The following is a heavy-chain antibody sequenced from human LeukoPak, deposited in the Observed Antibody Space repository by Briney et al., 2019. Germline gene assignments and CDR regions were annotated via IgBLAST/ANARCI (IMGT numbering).Heavy chain of an antibody. Sequence: TPSETLSLTCAVYGGSFSGYYWSWIRQPPGKGLEWIGEINHSGSTNYNPSLKSRVTISVDTSKSQFSLKLSSVTAADTAVYYCARFSSGWYASLFDYWGQGTLVTVSS. J-gene: IGHJ4*02. D-gene: IGHD6-19*01. CDR3: ARFSSGWYASLFDY. CDR2: INHSGST. CDR1: GGSFSGYY. V-gene: IGHV4-34*01.